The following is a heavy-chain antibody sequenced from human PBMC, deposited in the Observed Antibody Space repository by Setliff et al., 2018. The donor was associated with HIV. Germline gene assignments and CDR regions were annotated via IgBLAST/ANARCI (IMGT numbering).Heavy chain of an antibody. J-gene: IGHJ6*03. Sequence: PSETLSLTCTVSGGSISSSSYYWGWIRQPPGKGLEWIGSIYYSGSTYYNPSLKSRVTISVDTSKNQFSPKLSSVTAADTAVYYCACGAAAGTDYYYYYYMDVWGKGTTVTVSS. CDR1: GGSISSSSYY. D-gene: IGHD6-13*01. CDR2: IYYSGST. V-gene: IGHV4-39*01. CDR3: ACGAAAGTDYYYYYYMDV.